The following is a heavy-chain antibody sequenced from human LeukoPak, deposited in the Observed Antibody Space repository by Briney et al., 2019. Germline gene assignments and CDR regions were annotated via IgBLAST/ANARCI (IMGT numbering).Heavy chain of an antibody. CDR2: ISSSSSYI. J-gene: IGHJ4*02. V-gene: IGHV3-21*01. Sequence: GGSLRLSCAASGFTFSSYSMNWVRQAPGKGLEWVSSISSSSSYIYYADSVKGRFTISRDNAKNSPYLQMNSLRAEDTAVYYCARDPLTYYYGSGSYYADYWGQGTLVTVSS. D-gene: IGHD3-10*01. CDR3: ARDPLTYYYGSGSYYADY. CDR1: GFTFSSYS.